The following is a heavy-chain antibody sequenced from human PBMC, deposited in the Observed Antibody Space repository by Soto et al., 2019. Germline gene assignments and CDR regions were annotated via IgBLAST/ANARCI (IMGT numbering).Heavy chain of an antibody. V-gene: IGHV3-33*01. CDR3: ARDLYYYDSSGYDY. Sequence: GGSLRLSCAASGFSFSSYGMHWVRQAPGKGLEWVAVIWYDGSNEYYADSVKGRFTISRDNSKNTLYLQMNSLRAEDTAVYCCARDLYYYDSSGYDYWAQGTLVTVSS. CDR1: GFSFSSYG. J-gene: IGHJ4*02. D-gene: IGHD3-22*01. CDR2: IWYDGSNE.